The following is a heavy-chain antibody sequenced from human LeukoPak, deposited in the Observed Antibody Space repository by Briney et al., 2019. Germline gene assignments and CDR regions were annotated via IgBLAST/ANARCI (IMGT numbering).Heavy chain of an antibody. V-gene: IGHV4-59*08. CDR1: GASISSYY. J-gene: IGHJ4*02. CDR3: ARQGPYGSGSTRVPFDY. D-gene: IGHD3-10*01. CDR2: IYYSGST. Sequence: PSETLSLTCTVSGASISSYYWNWIRQPPGKEPEWIGYIYYSGSTNYNPSLKSRVTISVDTSKNQFSLKLSSVTAADTAVYYCARQGPYGSGSTRVPFDYWGQGTLVTVSS.